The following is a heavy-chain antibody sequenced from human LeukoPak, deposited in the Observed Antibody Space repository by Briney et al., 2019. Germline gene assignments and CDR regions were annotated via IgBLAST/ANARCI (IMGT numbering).Heavy chain of an antibody. D-gene: IGHD1-7*01. CDR2: ISSSSTYI. V-gene: IGHV3-21*01. J-gene: IGHJ5*02. CDR3: ARGGTGTSNWFDP. Sequence: GGSLRLSCAASGFTFSTYNMNWVRQAPGKGLEWVSSISSSSTYIYYADSVKGRFTISRDNAKNSLYLQMNSLRDEDTAVYYCARGGTGTSNWFDPWGQGTLVTVSS. CDR1: GFTFSTYN.